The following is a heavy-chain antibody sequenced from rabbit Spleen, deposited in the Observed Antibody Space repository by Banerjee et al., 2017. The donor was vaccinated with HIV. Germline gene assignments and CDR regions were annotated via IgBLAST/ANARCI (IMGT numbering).Heavy chain of an antibody. D-gene: IGHD7-1*01. V-gene: IGHV1S45*01. Sequence: QEQLVESGGGLVQPEGSLTLTCTASGFSFSSNYWMSWVRQAPGKGLEWIASIYTGSSASTYYASWVNGRFTISRSTSLNTVTLQMTSLTAADTATYFCARDTGTNLNLWGPGTLVTVS. CDR1: GFSFSSNYW. CDR2: IYTGSSAST. CDR3: ARDTGTNLNL. J-gene: IGHJ4*01.